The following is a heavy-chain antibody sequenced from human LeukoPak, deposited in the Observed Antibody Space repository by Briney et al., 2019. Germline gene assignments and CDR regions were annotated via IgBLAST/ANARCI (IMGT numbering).Heavy chain of an antibody. D-gene: IGHD6-13*01. CDR1: GFTFDDYA. V-gene: IGHV3-9*01. Sequence: GGSLRLSCVASGFTFDDYAMHWVRQAPGKGLEWVSGISWNSGSIGYADSVKGRFTISRDNAKNSLYLQINSLRAEDTALYYCAKDISSSLSSPGFDPWGQGTLVTVSS. CDR2: ISWNSGSI. J-gene: IGHJ5*02. CDR3: AKDISSSLSSPGFDP.